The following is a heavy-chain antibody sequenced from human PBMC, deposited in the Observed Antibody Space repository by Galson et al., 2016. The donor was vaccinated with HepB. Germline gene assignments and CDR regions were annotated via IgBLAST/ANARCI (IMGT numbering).Heavy chain of an antibody. D-gene: IGHD1-26*01. J-gene: IGHJ4*02. Sequence: QSGAEVTKPGESLKISCKGSGYTFTRYWIGWVRQTPGKGLEWMGTIYPGDSDTRYSPSFPGQVTISAEKSINTAYLQWSNLKASDTAMFYCARAIMGDTFGTGGIPEDYFDFWGQGSLVTVSS. CDR1: GYTFTRYW. V-gene: IGHV5-51*01. CDR3: ARAIMGDTFGTGGIPEDYFDF. CDR2: IYPGDSDT.